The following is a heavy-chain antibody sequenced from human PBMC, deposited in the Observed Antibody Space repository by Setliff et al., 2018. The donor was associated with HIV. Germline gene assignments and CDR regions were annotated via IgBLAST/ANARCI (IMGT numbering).Heavy chain of an antibody. J-gene: IGHJ6*03. CDR2: IIPILCVA. D-gene: IGHD3-3*01. CDR1: RSTFNSHT. V-gene: IGHV1-69*02. CDR3: VRGVQSPPHYSYYYMDV. Sequence: ASVQVSCKASRSTFNSHTINWVRQAPGQGLDWMGRIIPILCVANYAQRFPGKVTITADKSTSKDYMELTSLSFDDTAMYYCVRGVQSPPHYSYYYMDVWGEGTMVTVSS.